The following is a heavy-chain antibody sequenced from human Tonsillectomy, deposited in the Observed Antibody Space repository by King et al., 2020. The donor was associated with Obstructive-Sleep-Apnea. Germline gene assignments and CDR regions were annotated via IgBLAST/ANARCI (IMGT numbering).Heavy chain of an antibody. J-gene: IGHJ3*02. D-gene: IGHD3-22*01. CDR2: IWYDGSNK. CDR3: ARDHGGYYDSSGYYLEYAFDI. V-gene: IGHV3-33*01. CDR1: GFTFSSYG. Sequence: VQLVESGGGVVQPGRSLRLSCAASGFTFSSYGMHWVRQAPGKGLEWVAVIWYDGSNKYYADSVKGRFTISRDNSKNTLYLQMNSLRAEDTAVDYCARDHGGYYDSSGYYLEYAFDIWGQGTMVTVSS.